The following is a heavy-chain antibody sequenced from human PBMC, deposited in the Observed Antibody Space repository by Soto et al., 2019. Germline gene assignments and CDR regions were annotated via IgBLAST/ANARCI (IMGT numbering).Heavy chain of an antibody. J-gene: IGHJ4*02. V-gene: IGHV1-3*01. Sequence: ASVKVSCKGSGYPFTRYTMNWVRQATGQRLEWMGWINPDNGNTKSSRKFQDRVIITRETSASTAYXEMSSLRSKDTPLYYCARVMHWTQYYLAYGGQGTAVTVPS. CDR3: ARVMHWTQYYLAY. CDR1: GYPFTRYT. D-gene: IGHD1-1*01. CDR2: INPDNGNT.